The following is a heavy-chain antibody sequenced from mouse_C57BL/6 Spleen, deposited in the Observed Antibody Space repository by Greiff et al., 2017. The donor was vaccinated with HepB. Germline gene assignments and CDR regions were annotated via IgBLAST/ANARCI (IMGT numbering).Heavy chain of an antibody. CDR2: IHPNSGST. CDR3: ARGPGSSSWFAY. Sequence: QVQLQQPGAELVKPGASVKLSCKASGYTFTSYWMHWVKQRPGQGLEWIGMIHPNSGSTNYNEKFKSKATLTVDKSSSTAYMQLSSLTSEDSAVYYCARGPGSSSWFAYWGQGTLVTVSA. J-gene: IGHJ3*01. D-gene: IGHD1-1*01. CDR1: GYTFTSYW. V-gene: IGHV1-64*01.